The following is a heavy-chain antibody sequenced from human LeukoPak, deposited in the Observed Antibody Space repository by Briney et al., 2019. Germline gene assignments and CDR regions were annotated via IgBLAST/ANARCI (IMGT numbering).Heavy chain of an antibody. CDR1: GYTFTGYY. D-gene: IGHD3-16*01. Sequence: GASVKVSCKASGYTFTGYYMHWVRQAPGQGLEWMGWINPNSGGTNYAQKFQGRVTMTRDTSISTAHMELSRLRSDDTAVYYCARAYTKNNWFDPWGQGILVTVSS. CDR3: ARAYTKNNWFDP. J-gene: IGHJ5*02. CDR2: INPNSGGT. V-gene: IGHV1-2*02.